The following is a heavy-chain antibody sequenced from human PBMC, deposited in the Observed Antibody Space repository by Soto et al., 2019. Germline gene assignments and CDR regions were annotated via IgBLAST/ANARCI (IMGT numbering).Heavy chain of an antibody. J-gene: IGHJ4*01. V-gene: IGHV1-18*04. D-gene: IGHD4-17*01. CDR3: ARVVKAGDYGDYGRYYFDY. CDR2: ISAYSGNT. CDR1: GYTFTTYG. Sequence: QVQLVQSGAEVKKPGASVKVSCKASGYTFTTYGITWVRQAPGQGLEWMGWISAYSGNTNYAQKLQGRLTVTTDTSTNTAYMDLRSLRSDDTAVYYCARVVKAGDYGDYGRYYFDYWGHGTXVTVSS.